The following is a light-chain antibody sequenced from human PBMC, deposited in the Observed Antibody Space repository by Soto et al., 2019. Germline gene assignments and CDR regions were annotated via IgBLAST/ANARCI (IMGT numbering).Light chain of an antibody. Sequence: ETVMTQSPATLSVSPGERATLSCRASQSVKSDLAWYQQKPGQAPRLLIYGASTRATGIPARFSGSGSGTEFTLTISSLQSEDFAVYYCHQYDNWPETFGQGTKVEIK. CDR2: GAS. V-gene: IGKV3-15*01. CDR1: QSVKSD. J-gene: IGKJ1*01. CDR3: HQYDNWPET.